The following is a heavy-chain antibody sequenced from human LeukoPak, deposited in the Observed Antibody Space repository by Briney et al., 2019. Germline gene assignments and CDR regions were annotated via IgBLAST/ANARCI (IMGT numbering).Heavy chain of an antibody. CDR3: ARYCSGGSCYSGAFDI. J-gene: IGHJ3*02. D-gene: IGHD2-15*01. V-gene: IGHV4-61*05. CDR1: GGSISSSSYY. CDR2: IYHSGTT. Sequence: SETLSLTCTVSGGSISSSSYYWGWIRQPPGKGLEWIGYIYHSGTTKYNPSLKSRVTISVDMSKNQFSLKLSSVTAADTALYYCARYCSGGSCYSGAFDIWGQGTMVTVSS.